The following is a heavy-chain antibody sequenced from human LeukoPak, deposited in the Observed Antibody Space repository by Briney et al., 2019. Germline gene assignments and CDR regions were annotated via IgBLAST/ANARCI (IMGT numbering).Heavy chain of an antibody. CDR3: ATDSYYYDSSGYYYVY. D-gene: IGHD3-22*01. V-gene: IGHV3-7*01. CDR1: GFTFSGYW. J-gene: IGHJ4*02. Sequence: GGSLRLTCAASGFTFSGYWMSWVRHAPGKGLEWVANIKQDGSEKYYVDSVKGRFTISRDNAKNSLYLQMNSLRAEDTAVYYCATDSYYYDSSGYYYVYWGQGTLVTVSS. CDR2: IKQDGSEK.